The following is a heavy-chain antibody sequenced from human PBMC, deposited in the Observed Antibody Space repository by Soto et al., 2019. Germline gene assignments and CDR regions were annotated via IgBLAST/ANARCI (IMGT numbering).Heavy chain of an antibody. CDR1: GGSISSYY. Sequence: SETLSLTCTVSGGSISSYYWSWIRQPPGKGLEWIGYIYYSGSTNYNPSLKSRVTISVDTSKNQFSLKLSSVTAADTAVYYCARDSYYYDSSGYYYSDGMDVWGQGTTVTVSS. D-gene: IGHD3-22*01. CDR2: IYYSGST. J-gene: IGHJ6*02. CDR3: ARDSYYYDSSGYYYSDGMDV. V-gene: IGHV4-59*01.